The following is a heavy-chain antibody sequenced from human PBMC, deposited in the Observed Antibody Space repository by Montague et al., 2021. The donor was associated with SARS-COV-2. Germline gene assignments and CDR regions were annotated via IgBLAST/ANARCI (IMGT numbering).Heavy chain of an antibody. CDR3: ARAIQTTPLMVVIAIPRPFYYFDY. Sequence: SETLSLTCAVYGGSFSGDGSFSGCYWSWIRQPPGKGLEWIGEINHGGTTNYNPSLKSRVIISVDTSKNQFSLKLRSVTAADTAVYYCARAIQTTPLMVVIAIPRPFYYFDYRGQGTLVTVSS. J-gene: IGHJ4*02. D-gene: IGHD2-21*01. CDR2: INHGGTT. CDR1: GGSFSGDGSFSGCY. V-gene: IGHV4-34*01.